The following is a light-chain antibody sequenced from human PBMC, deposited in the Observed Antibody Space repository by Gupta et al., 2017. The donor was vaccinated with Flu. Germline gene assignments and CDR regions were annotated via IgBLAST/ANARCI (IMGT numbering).Light chain of an antibody. CDR1: QTVTSK. Sequence: IVMTQSPATLSVSPGDSATLSCRASQTVTSKLAWYQQKPGQAPSLLISDASTRATGIPARFSGSGSGTECSLTISSLQSEDFAVYYCQQYKNGPFTFGQGTKLEI. J-gene: IGKJ2*01. CDR2: DAS. V-gene: IGKV3-15*01. CDR3: QQYKNGPFT.